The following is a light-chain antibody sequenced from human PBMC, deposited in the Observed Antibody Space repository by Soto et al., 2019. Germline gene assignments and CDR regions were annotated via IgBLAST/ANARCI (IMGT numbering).Light chain of an antibody. J-gene: IGLJ2*01. Sequence: QSVLTQPPSVSEAPRQRVTISCSGSSSNIGENYVKWYQQVPGKAPKLLLYHDDLRPSGVSARFSGSKSGTSASLAISGLQSEDESDYYCESWDDTLKCHVFGGWNKLTVL. CDR1: SSNIGENY. CDR3: ESWDDTLKCHV. CDR2: HDD. V-gene: IGLV1-36*01.